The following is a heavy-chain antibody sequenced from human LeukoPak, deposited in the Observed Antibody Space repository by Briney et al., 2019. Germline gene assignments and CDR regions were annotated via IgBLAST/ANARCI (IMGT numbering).Heavy chain of an antibody. CDR1: GFTFDDYG. CDR3: ARQNGGAEYGDYGH. V-gene: IGHV3-20*04. D-gene: IGHD4-17*01. Sequence: RGSLRLSCAASGFTFDDYGMSWVRQAPGKGLEWVSGINWNGGSTGYADSVKGRSTISRDNAKNSLYLQMTSLRAEDTALYYCARQNGGAEYGDYGHWGQGILVTVSS. J-gene: IGHJ4*02. CDR2: INWNGGST.